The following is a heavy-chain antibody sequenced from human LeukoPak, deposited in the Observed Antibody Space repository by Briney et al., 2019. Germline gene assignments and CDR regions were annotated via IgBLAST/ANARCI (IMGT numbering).Heavy chain of an antibody. V-gene: IGHV3-23*01. CDR3: AKDFRDFWSGYYGGYWFDP. CDR2: SGNAGGT. J-gene: IGHJ5*02. D-gene: IGHD3-3*01. CDR1: GFTFRSFA. Sequence: PGGSLRLSCAASGFTFRSFAMTWVRQAPGKGLQWVSTSGNAGGTYYTDSVKGRFIISRDNSKNTLYLQMNSLRPEDTAVYYCAKDFRDFWSGYYGGYWFDPWGQGTLVTVSS.